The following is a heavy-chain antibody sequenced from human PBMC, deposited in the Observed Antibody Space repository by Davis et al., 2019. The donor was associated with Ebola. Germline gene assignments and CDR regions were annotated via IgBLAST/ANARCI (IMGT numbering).Heavy chain of an antibody. Sequence: GGSLRLSCAASGFTFSGSAMHWVRQASGKGLEWVGRIRSKANSYATAYAASVKGRFTISRDDSKNTAYLQMNSLKTEDTAVYYCARVPYGDYEAAWFDPWGQGTLVTVSS. CDR3: ARVPYGDYEAAWFDP. V-gene: IGHV3-73*01. CDR1: GFTFSGSA. CDR2: IRSKANSYAT. J-gene: IGHJ5*02. D-gene: IGHD4-17*01.